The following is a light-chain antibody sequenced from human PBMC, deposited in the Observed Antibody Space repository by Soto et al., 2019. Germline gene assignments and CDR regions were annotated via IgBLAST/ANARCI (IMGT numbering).Light chain of an antibody. Sequence: DIQLTQSPSFLSASVGDRVTITCRASQGISSYLAWYQQKPGKAPKFLIYAASTLQRGVPSRFSGSGSGTEFTHTSSSRQPEDFATYYCQGLNDYPITFGQGTRLEIK. CDR3: QGLNDYPIT. V-gene: IGKV1-9*01. J-gene: IGKJ5*01. CDR2: AAS. CDR1: QGISSY.